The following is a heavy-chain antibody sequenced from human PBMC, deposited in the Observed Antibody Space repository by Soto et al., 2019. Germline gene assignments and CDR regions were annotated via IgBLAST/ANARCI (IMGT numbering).Heavy chain of an antibody. CDR1: GFIFTDYA. J-gene: IGHJ4*02. CDR2: ISFSGDNT. V-gene: IGHV3-23*01. D-gene: IGHD2-8*02. CDR3: AKIVWVGSFGFELAREF. Sequence: GGSLRLSCVASGFIFTDYAMSWVRQGPGKGLEWVAGISFSGDNTNYADSVKGRFITSRDNSKNTLYLLMNRLRAEDIGIYYCAKIVWVGSFGFELAREFWGQGILVTVSS.